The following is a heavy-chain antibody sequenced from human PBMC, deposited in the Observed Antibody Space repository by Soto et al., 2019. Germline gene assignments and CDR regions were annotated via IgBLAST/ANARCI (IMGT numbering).Heavy chain of an antibody. CDR2: IYYSGST. CDR3: ARAQAAYYFDY. V-gene: IGHV4-59*13. CDR1: GGSISGYS. Sequence: SETLSLTCTGSGGSISGYSWSWIRQSPGKGLEWIGYIYYSGSTNYNPSLKSRVTISVDTSKNRFSLKLSSVTVADSAVYYCARAQAAYYFDYWGQGTVVTVSS. J-gene: IGHJ4*02. D-gene: IGHD2-15*01.